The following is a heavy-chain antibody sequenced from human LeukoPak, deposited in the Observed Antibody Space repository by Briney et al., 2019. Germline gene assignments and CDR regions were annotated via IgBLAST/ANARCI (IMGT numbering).Heavy chain of an antibody. CDR1: GFTFSHHG. D-gene: IGHD4-11*01. Sequence: GGSLRLSCAPSGFTFSHHGMHWVRQAPGKGLEWVADIWSDANNRFYADSVKGRFTISSDNCQNTVFLQMNSLRVKDTAIYYCARDAQRGFDYSNSLKYWGHGTLVTVSS. CDR3: ARDAQRGFDYSNSLKY. V-gene: IGHV3-33*01. CDR2: IWSDANNR. J-gene: IGHJ4*01.